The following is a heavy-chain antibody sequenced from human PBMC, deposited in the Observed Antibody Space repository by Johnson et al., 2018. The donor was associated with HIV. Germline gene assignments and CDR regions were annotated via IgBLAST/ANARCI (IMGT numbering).Heavy chain of an antibody. CDR1: GFTVSSNY. CDR2: IYSGGST. Sequence: VQLVESGGGLIQPGGSLRLSCAASGFTVSSNYMSWVRQAPGKGLAWVSVIYSGGSTYYADSVKGRFIISRDNSKTTLYLQMNSLRAEDTAVYYCARPRVVITPHDAFDIWGQGTMVTVSS. D-gene: IGHD3-22*01. CDR3: ARPRVVITPHDAFDI. J-gene: IGHJ3*02. V-gene: IGHV3-66*03.